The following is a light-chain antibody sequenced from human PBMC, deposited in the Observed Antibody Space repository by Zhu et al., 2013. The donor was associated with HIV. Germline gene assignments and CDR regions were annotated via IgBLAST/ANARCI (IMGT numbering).Light chain of an antibody. CDR1: SRDIGNYAS. V-gene: IGLV2-14*03. Sequence: QSVLTQPPSVSGSPGQSITISCTGSSRDIGNYASVSWYQQHPGKVPRLLIYDVGHRPSGISSRFSGSKSGTTASLIISGLQSDDEGDYYCCSYAGESTYVFGTGTTVTVL. CDR2: DVG. J-gene: IGLJ1*01. CDR3: CSYAGESTYV.